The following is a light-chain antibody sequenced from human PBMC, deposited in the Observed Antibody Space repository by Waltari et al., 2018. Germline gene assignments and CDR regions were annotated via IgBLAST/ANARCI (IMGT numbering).Light chain of an antibody. CDR3: QQYYSTPHT. V-gene: IGKV4-1*01. J-gene: IGKJ2*01. CDR2: WAS. Sequence: IVMTXSPDSLAVSLGERATINXKSSQSVLYSSNNKNYLAWYQQKPGQPPKLLIYWASTRESGVPDRFSGSGSGTDFTLTISSLQAEDVAVYXCQQYYSTPHTFGXGTKLEXK. CDR1: QSVLYSSNNKNY.